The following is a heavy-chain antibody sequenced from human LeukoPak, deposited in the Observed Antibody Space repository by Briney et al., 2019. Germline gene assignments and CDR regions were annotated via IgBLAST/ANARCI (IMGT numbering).Heavy chain of an antibody. V-gene: IGHV1-69*04. CDR1: GGTFSSYA. CDR2: IIPILGIA. Sequence: SVEVSCKASGGTFSSYAISWVRQAPGQGLEWMGRIIPILGIANYAQKFQGRVTITADKSTSTAYMELSSLRSEDTAVYYCARGRYYYDSSGYPPFDYWGQGTLVTVSS. J-gene: IGHJ4*02. D-gene: IGHD3-22*01. CDR3: ARGRYYYDSSGYPPFDY.